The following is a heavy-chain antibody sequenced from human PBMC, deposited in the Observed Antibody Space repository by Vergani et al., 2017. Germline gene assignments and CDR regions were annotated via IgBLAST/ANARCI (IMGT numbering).Heavy chain of an antibody. CDR3: ASPRSGYDVEAVAGHVYYYYGMDV. CDR2: VIPIYNTT. CDR1: GDTFGSYV. V-gene: IGHV1-69*01. J-gene: IGHJ6*02. Sequence: QIQLMQSAAEVKKPGSSVRVSCKPSGDTFGSYVISWVRQAPGQGLEWMGGVIPIYNTTNYAQKFQGRVTITADESTSTAYMELSSLRSEDTAVYYCASPRSGYDVEAVAGHVYYYYGMDVWGQGTTVTVSS. D-gene: IGHD5-12*01.